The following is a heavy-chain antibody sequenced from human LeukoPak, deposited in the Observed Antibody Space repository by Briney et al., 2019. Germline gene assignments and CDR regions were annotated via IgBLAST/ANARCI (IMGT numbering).Heavy chain of an antibody. CDR3: SGFWSGYYRGAFDY. J-gene: IGHJ4*02. CDR1: GFTFSSYW. CDR2: IKQDGSEK. V-gene: IGHV3-7*01. D-gene: IGHD3-3*01. Sequence: PGGSLRLSCAASGFTFSSYWMSWVRQAPGKGLEWVANIKQDGSEKYYVDSVKGRFTISRDNAKNSLYLQMNSLRAEDTAVYYCSGFWSGYYRGAFDYWGQGTLVTVSS.